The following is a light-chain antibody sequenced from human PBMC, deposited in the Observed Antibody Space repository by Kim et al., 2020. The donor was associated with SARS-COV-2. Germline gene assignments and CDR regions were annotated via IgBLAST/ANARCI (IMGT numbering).Light chain of an antibody. CDR3: QQTYRTPVT. CDR1: QSIGPY. CDR2: GTS. V-gene: IGKV1-39*01. Sequence: ASRGDRVTMTCRTSQSIGPYLHWYQQRPGESPKLLIYGTSNLEDGVPSRFSGSGSETEFTLAITNLQPDDFATYFCQQTYRTPVTFGQGTRLEIK. J-gene: IGKJ5*01.